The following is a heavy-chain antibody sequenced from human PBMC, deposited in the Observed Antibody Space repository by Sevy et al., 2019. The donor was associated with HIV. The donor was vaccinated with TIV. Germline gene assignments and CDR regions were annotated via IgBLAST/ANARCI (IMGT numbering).Heavy chain of an antibody. CDR2: ISYDGSNK. D-gene: IGHD4-17*01. J-gene: IGHJ5*02. Sequence: GGSLRLSCAASGFTFSYYWMSWVRQAPGKGLEWVAVISYDGSNKYYADSVKGRFTISRDNSKNTLYLQMNSLRAEDTAVYYCARDQHDYGGNLRTGWFDPWGQGTLVTVSS. V-gene: IGHV3-30-3*01. CDR3: ARDQHDYGGNLRTGWFDP. CDR1: GFTFSYYW.